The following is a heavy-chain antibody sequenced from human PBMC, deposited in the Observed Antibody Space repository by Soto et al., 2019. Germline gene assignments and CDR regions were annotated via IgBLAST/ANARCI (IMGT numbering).Heavy chain of an antibody. V-gene: IGHV1-69*02. J-gene: IGHJ5*02. CDR3: ARAPSYNDWFDP. CDR1: GGTFSSYT. CDR2: IIPILGIA. Sequence: QVQLVQSGAEVKKPGSSVKVSCKASGGTFSSYTISWVRQAPGQGLEWMGRIIPILGIANYAQKFQGRVMITADKSTSTAYMELSSLRSEDTAVYYCARAPSYNDWFDPWGQGTLVTVSS. D-gene: IGHD3-10*01.